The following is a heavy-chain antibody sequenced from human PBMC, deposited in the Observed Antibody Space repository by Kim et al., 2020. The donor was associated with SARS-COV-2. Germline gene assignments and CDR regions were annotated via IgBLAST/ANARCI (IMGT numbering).Heavy chain of an antibody. CDR1: GFTFSSYG. CDR2: IWYDGSNK. D-gene: IGHD3-3*01. J-gene: IGHJ2*01. CDR3: ATDQEYYDFSNWYFDL. Sequence: GGSLRLSCAASGFTFSSYGMHWVRQAPGKGLEWVAVIWYDGSNKYYADSVKGRFTISRDNSKNTLYLQMNSLRAEDTAVYYCATDQEYYDFSNWYFDLWGRGTLVTVSS. V-gene: IGHV3-33*01.